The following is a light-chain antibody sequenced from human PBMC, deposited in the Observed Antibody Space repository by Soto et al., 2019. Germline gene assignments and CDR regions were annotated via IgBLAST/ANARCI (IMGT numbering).Light chain of an antibody. V-gene: IGKV3-15*01. CDR1: QSVSSN. J-gene: IGKJ1*01. CDR2: GAS. CDR3: QQYNNWPET. Sequence: EIVMTQSPATLSVSPRERATLSCRASQSVSSNLAWYQQKPGQAPRLLMYGASTRATGISARFSGSGSGTEFTLTISSLQSEDFAVYYCQQYNNWPETFGQGTKVDIK.